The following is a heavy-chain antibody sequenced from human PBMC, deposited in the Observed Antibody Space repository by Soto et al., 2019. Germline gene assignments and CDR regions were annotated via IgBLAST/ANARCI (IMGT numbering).Heavy chain of an antibody. D-gene: IGHD3-10*01. V-gene: IGHV3-23*01. CDR3: AKGLRSGSGSYYNRYFDY. J-gene: IGHJ4*02. Sequence: GGSLRLSCAASGFTFRDYAMSWVRQAPGRGLEWVSPISGSGGSTYYADSVKGRFTISRDNSRNTLYLQMNSLRAEDTAVYYCAKGLRSGSGSYYNRYFDYWGQGTLVTVSS. CDR1: GFTFRDYA. CDR2: ISGSGGST.